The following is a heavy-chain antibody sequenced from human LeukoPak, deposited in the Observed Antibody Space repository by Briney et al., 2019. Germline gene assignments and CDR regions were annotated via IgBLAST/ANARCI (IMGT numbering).Heavy chain of an antibody. CDR2: IYPGDSDT. V-gene: IGHV5-51*01. D-gene: IGHD2-2*02. Sequence: GESLKISCKGSGYSFTSYWIGWVRQMPGKGLEWIGIIYPGDSDTRYSPSFQGQVTISADKSISTAYLQWSSLKASDTAMYYCARHTYDCSSTSCYSFDPWGQGTLVTVSS. CDR3: ARHTYDCSSTSCYSFDP. CDR1: GYSFTSYW. J-gene: IGHJ5*02.